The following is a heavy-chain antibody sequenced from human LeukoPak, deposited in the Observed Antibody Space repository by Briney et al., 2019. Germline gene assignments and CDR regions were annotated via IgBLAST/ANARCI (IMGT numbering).Heavy chain of an antibody. Sequence: PSETLSLTCAVHGGSFSGYYWSWIRQPPGKGLEWIGEINHSGSTNYNPSLKSRVTISVDTSKNQFSLKLSSVTAADTAVYYCARGAGVKPADYWGQGTLVTVSS. V-gene: IGHV4-34*01. D-gene: IGHD4/OR15-4a*01. CDR1: GGSFSGYY. CDR3: ARGAGVKPADY. CDR2: INHSGST. J-gene: IGHJ4*02.